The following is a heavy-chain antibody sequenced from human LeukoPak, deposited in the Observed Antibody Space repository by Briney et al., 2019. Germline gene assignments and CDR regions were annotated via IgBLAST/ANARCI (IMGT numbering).Heavy chain of an antibody. CDR3: AKDRFRIEIEQWLPIFDY. CDR2: ISSSSSYI. CDR1: GFTFSRYS. J-gene: IGHJ4*02. V-gene: IGHV3-21*01. Sequence: GGSLRLSCAASGFTFSRYSMTWVRQAPGKGLEWVSSISSSSSYIYYADSVEGRFTISRDNAENSLYLQMNSLRAEDTAVYYCAKDRFRIEIEQWLPIFDYWGQGTLVTVSS. D-gene: IGHD6-19*01.